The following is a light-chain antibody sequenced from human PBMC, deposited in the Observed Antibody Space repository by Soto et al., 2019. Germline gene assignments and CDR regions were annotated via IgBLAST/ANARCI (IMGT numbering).Light chain of an antibody. CDR1: SSDVGDYNY. CDR3: SSFTSISTYV. J-gene: IGLJ1*01. Sequence: QSALTQPASVSGSPGQSITISCTGTSSDVGDYNYVSWYQQHPGKAPKLMISEVRDRPSGVSNRFSGSKSGNTASLTISGLQAEDEADYYCSSFTSISTYVFGTGTQLTVL. CDR2: EVR. V-gene: IGLV2-14*01.